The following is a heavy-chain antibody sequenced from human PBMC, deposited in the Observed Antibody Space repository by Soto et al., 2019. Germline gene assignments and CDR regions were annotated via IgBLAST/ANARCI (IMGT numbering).Heavy chain of an antibody. V-gene: IGHV4-4*02. CDR1: GGSISSNNW. D-gene: IGHD6-13*01. CDR3: AREKAIGAAAGTGD. Sequence: SETLFLTCTVSGGSISSNNWWSWVRQPPGKGLGWIGEIYYSGSTNYNPSLKSRVTISVDTSKNQFSLKLSSVTAADTAVYYCAREKAIGAAAGTGDWGQGTLVTVSS. CDR2: IYYSGST. J-gene: IGHJ4*02.